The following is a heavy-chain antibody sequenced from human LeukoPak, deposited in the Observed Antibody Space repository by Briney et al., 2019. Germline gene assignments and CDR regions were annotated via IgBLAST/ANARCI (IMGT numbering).Heavy chain of an antibody. D-gene: IGHD6-13*01. J-gene: IGHJ5*02. CDR3: AREGSYQQLAPLEGLFDWFDP. CDR1: GGTFSSYT. V-gene: IGHV1-69*04. CDR2: IIPILGIA. Sequence: SVKVSCKASGGTFSSYTISWVRQAPGQGLEWMGRIIPILGIANYAQKFQGRVTITADKSTSTAYKELSSLRSEDTAVYYCAREGSYQQLAPLEGLFDWFDPWGQGTLVTVSS.